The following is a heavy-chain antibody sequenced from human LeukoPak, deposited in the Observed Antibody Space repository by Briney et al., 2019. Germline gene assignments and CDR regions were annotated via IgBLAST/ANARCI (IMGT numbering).Heavy chain of an antibody. Sequence: GGSLRLSCAASGFTFYSYEINWVRQAPGKGLEWVSYISPSGSTKNYADSVRGRFTISRDNAKNSLYLQMRSLRAEDTAVYYCARNDYNFDYWGQGTLVTVSS. CDR2: ISPSGSTK. V-gene: IGHV3-48*03. CDR3: ARNDYNFDY. J-gene: IGHJ4*02. CDR1: GFTFYSYE. D-gene: IGHD3-16*01.